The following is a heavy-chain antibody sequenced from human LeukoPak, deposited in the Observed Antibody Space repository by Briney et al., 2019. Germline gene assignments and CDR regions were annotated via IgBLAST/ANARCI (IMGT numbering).Heavy chain of an antibody. CDR2: ISYDGSNR. CDR3: ARVGYYYGSGSYNDY. J-gene: IGHJ4*02. D-gene: IGHD3-10*01. Sequence: GRSLRLSCAASGFTFSSYAMHWVRQAPGKGLEWVAVISYDGSNRYYADSVKGRFTISRDNSKNTLYLQMNSLRAEDTAVYYCARVGYYYGSGSYNDYWGQGTLVTVSS. V-gene: IGHV3-30-3*01. CDR1: GFTFSSYA.